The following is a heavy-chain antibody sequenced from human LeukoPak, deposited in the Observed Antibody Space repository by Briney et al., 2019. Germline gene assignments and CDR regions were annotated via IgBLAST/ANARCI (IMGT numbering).Heavy chain of an antibody. D-gene: IGHD3-16*01. CDR3: ARWAYRFDY. CDR2: IKQDGSEK. V-gene: IGHV3-7*01. CDR1: GFTFSSYR. J-gene: IGHJ4*02. Sequence: GGSLRLSCTASGFTFSSYRISWVRQAPGKGLEWVANIKQDGSEKYYVDSVKGRFTISRDNAKNSLYLQINSLRAEDTAVYYCARWAYRFDYWGQGTPVTVSS.